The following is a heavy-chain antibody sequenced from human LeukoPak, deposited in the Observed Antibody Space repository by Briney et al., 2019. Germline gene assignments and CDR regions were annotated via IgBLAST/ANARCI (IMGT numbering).Heavy chain of an antibody. CDR3: ARGSSGWYLLDY. CDR1: GFTFSSYA. D-gene: IGHD6-19*01. J-gene: IGHJ4*02. Sequence: GGSLRLSCAASGFTFSSYAMHWVRQAPGKGLEWVAVISYDGSNKYYADSVKGRFTISRDNSKNTLYLQMNSLRAEDTAVYYCARGSSGWYLLDYWGQGTLVTVSS. V-gene: IGHV3-30-3*01. CDR2: ISYDGSNK.